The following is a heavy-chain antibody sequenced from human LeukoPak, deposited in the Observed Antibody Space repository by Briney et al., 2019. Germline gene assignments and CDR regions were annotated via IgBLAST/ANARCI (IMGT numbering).Heavy chain of an antibody. Sequence: PGGSLRLSCAASGFTFSSYEMNWVRQAPGKGLEWVSYISSSGSTIYYADSVKGRFTISRDNAKNSLYLQMNSLRAEDTAVYYCATAPGLLWFGSDAFDTWGQGTMVTVSS. CDR1: GFTFSSYE. V-gene: IGHV3-48*03. CDR2: ISSSGSTI. CDR3: ATAPGLLWFGSDAFDT. D-gene: IGHD3-10*01. J-gene: IGHJ3*02.